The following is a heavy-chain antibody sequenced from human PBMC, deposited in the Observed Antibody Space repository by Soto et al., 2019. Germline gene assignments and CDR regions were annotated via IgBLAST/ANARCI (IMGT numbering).Heavy chain of an antibody. V-gene: IGHV1-69*13. Sequence: VASVKVSCKASGGTFSSYAISWVRQAPGQGLEWMGGIIPIFGTANYAQKFQGRVTITADESTSTAYMELSSLRSEDTAVYYCARHQGSYYDSSGYQMGGDAFAIWGQGTMVTVSS. CDR2: IIPIFGTA. J-gene: IGHJ3*02. D-gene: IGHD3-22*01. CDR3: ARHQGSYYDSSGYQMGGDAFAI. CDR1: GGTFSSYA.